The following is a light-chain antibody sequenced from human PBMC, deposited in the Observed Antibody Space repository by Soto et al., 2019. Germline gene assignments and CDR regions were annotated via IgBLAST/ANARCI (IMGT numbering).Light chain of an antibody. CDR3: QQLSNWPSIT. CDR1: QSVSSN. Sequence: EIVLTQSPATLSVSPGERATLSCRASQSVSSNLAWYQQKPGQAPRLLIFAASTRATGIPARFSGSGSGTDFTLTISSLEPEDFALYYCQQLSNWPSITFGQGTRLEIK. CDR2: AAS. J-gene: IGKJ5*01. V-gene: IGKV3-15*01.